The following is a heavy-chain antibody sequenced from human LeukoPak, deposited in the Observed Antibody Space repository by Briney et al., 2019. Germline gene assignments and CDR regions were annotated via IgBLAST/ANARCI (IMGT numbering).Heavy chain of an antibody. CDR2: INHSGST. CDR3: ARYFQAPDWYFDL. J-gene: IGHJ2*01. D-gene: IGHD3-9*01. CDR1: GGSFSGYY. Sequence: SETLSLTCAVYGGSFSGYYWSWLRQPPGKGLEWIGEINHSGSTNYNPSLKSRVTISVDTSKNQFSLTLSSVTAADTAVYYCARYFQAPDWYFDLWGRGTLVTVSS. V-gene: IGHV4-34*01.